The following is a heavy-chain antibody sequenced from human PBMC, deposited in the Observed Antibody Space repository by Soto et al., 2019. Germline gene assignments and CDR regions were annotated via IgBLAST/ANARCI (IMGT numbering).Heavy chain of an antibody. CDR1: XGSIXXXY. CDR2: IYYSGST. V-gene: IGHV4-59*01. D-gene: IGHD1-7*01. CDR3: ARETTTYYFDY. J-gene: IGHJ4*02. Sequence: SETLSLTCTVSXGSIXXXYWSWIRQPPGKGREWIGYIYYSGSTNYNPSLKRRVTISVDTSKNQFSLKLSSVTAADTAVYYCARETTTYYFDYWGQGTLVTVSS.